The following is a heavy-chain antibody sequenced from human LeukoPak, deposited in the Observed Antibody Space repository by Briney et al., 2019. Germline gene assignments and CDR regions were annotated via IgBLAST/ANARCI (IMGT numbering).Heavy chain of an antibody. V-gene: IGHV4-4*07. D-gene: IGHD4-11*01. CDR2: VSSSGTT. J-gene: IGHJ4*02. CDR3: ARQEIRSSYYGLDC. CDR1: GDSIGAFF. Sequence: PSETLSLTCTVSGDSIGAFFWHWIRHPAGKGLEWIGRVSSSGTTNHNPSLSSRVTMSVDTSRSQFSLNLKSMTAADTAVYFCARQEIRSSYYGLDCWGQGILVTVSS.